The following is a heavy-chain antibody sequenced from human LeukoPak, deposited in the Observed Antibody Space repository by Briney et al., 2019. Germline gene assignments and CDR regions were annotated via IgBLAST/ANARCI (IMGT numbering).Heavy chain of an antibody. V-gene: IGHV3-30-3*01. J-gene: IGHJ4*02. D-gene: IGHD3-22*01. CDR3: ARDTYYYDSSGYYYDY. CDR1: GFTFSSYA. Sequence: PGRSLRLSCAASGFTFSSYAMHWVRQAPGKGLEWEAVISYDGSNKYYADSVKGRFTISRDNSKNTLYLQMNSLRAEDTAVYYCARDTYYYDSSGYYYDYWGQGTLVTVSS. CDR2: ISYDGSNK.